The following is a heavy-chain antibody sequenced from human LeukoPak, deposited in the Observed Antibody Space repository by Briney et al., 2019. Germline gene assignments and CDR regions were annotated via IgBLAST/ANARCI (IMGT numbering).Heavy chain of an antibody. CDR2: ISGSGGST. J-gene: IGHJ5*02. V-gene: IGHV3-23*01. Sequence: GGSLRLSCAASGFTFSSHAMSWVRQAPGKGLEWVSGISGSGGSTNYADSVKGRFTISRGNSKNTLYLQMNSLRAEDTALYYCAKDSSGWYHWFDPWGQGTLVTVSS. D-gene: IGHD6-19*01. CDR1: GFTFSSHA. CDR3: AKDSSGWYHWFDP.